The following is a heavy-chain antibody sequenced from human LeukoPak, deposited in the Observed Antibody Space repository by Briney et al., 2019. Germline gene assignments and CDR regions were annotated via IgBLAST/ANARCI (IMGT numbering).Heavy chain of an antibody. CDR2: ISSSSSYI. V-gene: IGHV3-21*01. CDR1: GFTFSSYS. CDR3: ARDGLTGTTFAHFDY. Sequence: GGSLRLSCAASGFTFSSYSMNWVRQAPGKGLEGVSSISSSSSYIYYADSVKGRFTISRDNAKNSLYLQMNSLRAEDTAVYYCARDGLTGTTFAHFDYWGQGTLVTVSS. J-gene: IGHJ4*02. D-gene: IGHD1-7*01.